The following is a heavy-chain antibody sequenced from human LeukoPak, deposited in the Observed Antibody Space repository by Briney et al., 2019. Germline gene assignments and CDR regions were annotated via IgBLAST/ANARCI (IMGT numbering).Heavy chain of an antibody. CDR3: ARGNRSSTSCYPDY. V-gene: IGHV1-2*06. CDR2: INPNSGGT. CDR1: GYTFTGYY. J-gene: IGHJ4*02. Sequence: ASVKVSCKASGYTFTGYYMHWVRQAPGQGLEWMGRINPNSGGTNYAQKFQGRVTMTRDTSISTAYMELSRLRSDDTAVYYCARGNRSSTSCYPDYWGQGTLVTVSS. D-gene: IGHD2-2*01.